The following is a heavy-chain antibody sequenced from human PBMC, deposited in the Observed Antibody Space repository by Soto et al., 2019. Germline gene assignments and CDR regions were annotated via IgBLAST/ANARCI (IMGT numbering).Heavy chain of an antibody. V-gene: IGHV4-59*01. CDR3: VRVHPDKNDPGTFDF. CDR2: IYNNEST. CDR1: GGSISSYY. D-gene: IGHD3-16*01. Sequence: PSETLSLTCTVSGGSISSYYWSWIRQPPGKTLEWIGYIYNNESTHYSPSLRSRVTMSIDTSKNRFFLSLRSVTTADTAVYYCVRVHPDKNDPGTFDFWGQGKLVTVSS. J-gene: IGHJ4*02.